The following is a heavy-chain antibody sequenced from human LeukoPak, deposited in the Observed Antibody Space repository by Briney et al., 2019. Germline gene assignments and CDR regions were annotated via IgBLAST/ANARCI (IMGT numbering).Heavy chain of an antibody. CDR1: GFTVSSNY. Sequence: PGGSLRLSCAASGFTVSSNYMSWVRQAPGKGLEQVSVIYSGGDTYYADSVKGRFTISRDKSKNTLYLQMNSLRAEDTAVYYCAAGGEYYDGRGYGHDHWGQGTLVTVSS. CDR3: AAGGEYYDGRGYGHDH. CDR2: IYSGGDT. J-gene: IGHJ4*02. D-gene: IGHD3-22*01. V-gene: IGHV3-53*01.